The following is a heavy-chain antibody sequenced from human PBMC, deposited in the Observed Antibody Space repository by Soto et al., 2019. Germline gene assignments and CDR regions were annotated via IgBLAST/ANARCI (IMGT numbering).Heavy chain of an antibody. CDR3: ARRGYGLYFDY. J-gene: IGHJ4*02. V-gene: IGHV3-64*01. Sequence: EVQLVESGGGLVQPGGSLRLSCAASGFTFSSYAMHWVRQAPGKGLEYVSANSGNGGSTYYANSVKGRFTISRDNSKNTLYLQMGSLRAEDMAVYYCARRGYGLYFDYWGQGTLVTVSS. D-gene: IGHD3-10*01. CDR2: NSGNGGST. CDR1: GFTFSSYA.